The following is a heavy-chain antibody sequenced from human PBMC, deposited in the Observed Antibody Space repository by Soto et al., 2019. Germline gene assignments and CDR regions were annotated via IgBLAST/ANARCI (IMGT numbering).Heavy chain of an antibody. Sequence: PGGSRRRSWAASGFTFSTYEFNWVRQAPGRGLEWISYISVSGNIIKYAESVNGRFTISRDNAENSLHLHMSNLRVDDTALYFCVRDTMRASAAASLDYWGQGTQVTVSS. CDR3: VRDTMRASAAASLDY. J-gene: IGHJ4*02. V-gene: IGHV3-48*03. D-gene: IGHD2-2*01. CDR2: ISVSGNII. CDR1: GFTFSTYE.